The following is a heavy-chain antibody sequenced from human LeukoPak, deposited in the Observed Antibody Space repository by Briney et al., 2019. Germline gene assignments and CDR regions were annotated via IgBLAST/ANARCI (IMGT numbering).Heavy chain of an antibody. D-gene: IGHD2-21*01. Sequence: SVKVSCKASGGTFSSYAISWVRQAPGQGLEWMGGIIPIFGTANYAQKFQGRVTITADESATTAYMDLSSLRSEDTAMYYCARRLGRSFDYWGQGTLVTVSS. V-gene: IGHV1-69*13. CDR2: IIPIFGTA. CDR3: ARRLGRSFDY. CDR1: GGTFSSYA. J-gene: IGHJ4*02.